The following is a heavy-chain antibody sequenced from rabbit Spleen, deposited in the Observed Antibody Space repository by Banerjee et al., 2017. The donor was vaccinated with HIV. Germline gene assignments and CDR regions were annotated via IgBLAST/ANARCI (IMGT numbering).Heavy chain of an antibody. J-gene: IGHJ2*01. CDR3: ARNYVNAFDP. CDR2: IDTSDGDT. V-gene: IGHV1S45*01. Sequence: QEQLVESGGGLVQPEGSLTLTCTASGFSFSGSGYMCWVRQAPGKGLEWIACIDTSDGDTDYANWPKGRFTISKTSSTTVTLQMTSLTAADTATYFCARNYVNAFDPWGPGTLVTVS. CDR1: GFSFSGSGY. D-gene: IGHD1-1*01.